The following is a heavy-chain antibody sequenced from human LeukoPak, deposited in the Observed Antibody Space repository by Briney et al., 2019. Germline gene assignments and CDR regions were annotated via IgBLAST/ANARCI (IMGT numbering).Heavy chain of an antibody. D-gene: IGHD3-22*01. CDR1: GGSFSGYY. V-gene: IGHV4-34*01. CDR2: INHSGST. J-gene: IGHJ6*02. Sequence: PSETLSLTCAVYGGSFSGYYWSWIRQPPGKGLEWIGEINHSGSTNYNPSLKSRVTISVDTSKNQFSLKLSSVTAADTAVYYCARGRPRPGIVVVMRPYGMDVWGQGTTVTVSS. CDR3: ARGRPRPGIVVVMRPYGMDV.